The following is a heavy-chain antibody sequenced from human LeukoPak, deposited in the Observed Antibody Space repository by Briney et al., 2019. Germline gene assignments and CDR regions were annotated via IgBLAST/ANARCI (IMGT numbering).Heavy chain of an antibody. V-gene: IGHV1-2*02. CDR3: ARDLRLLWFGEGGTRSGEFDY. Sequence: GASVKVSCKASGYTFTGYYLHWVRQAPGQGLEWMGWINPHSGGTNYAQKFQGRVTMTRDTSISTAYMELSRLRSDDTAVYYCARDLRLLWFGEGGTRSGEFDYWGQGTLVTASS. D-gene: IGHD3-10*01. CDR2: INPHSGGT. J-gene: IGHJ4*02. CDR1: GYTFTGYY.